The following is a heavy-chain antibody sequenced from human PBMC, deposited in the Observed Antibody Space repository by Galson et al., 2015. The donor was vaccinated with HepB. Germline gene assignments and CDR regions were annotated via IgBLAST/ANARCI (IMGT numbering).Heavy chain of an antibody. CDR3: ARDRRRPLGQQLVWHRAISFDP. J-gene: IGHJ5*02. CDR1: GGTFSSYA. CDR2: IIPILGIA. Sequence: SVKVSCKASGGTFSSYAISWVRQAPGQELEWMGRIIPILGIADYAQKFQGRVTITADKSTSTAYMELSSLRSEDTAVYYCARDRRRPLGQQLVWHRAISFDPWGQGTLVTVSS. V-gene: IGHV1-69*04. D-gene: IGHD6-13*01.